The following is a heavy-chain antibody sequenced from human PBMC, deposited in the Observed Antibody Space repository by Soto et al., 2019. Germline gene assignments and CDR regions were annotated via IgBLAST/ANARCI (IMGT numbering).Heavy chain of an antibody. V-gene: IGHV4-59*08. CDR1: GGSISSYY. Sequence: SETRSLTCTVSGGSISSYYWSWIRQPPGKGLEWIGYIYYSGSTNYNPSLKSRVTISVDTSKNQFSLKLSSVTAADTAVYYCAMINYSSGNYYYYGKAVWGQGTTVTVSS. CDR2: IYYSGST. J-gene: IGHJ6*02. D-gene: IGHD3-22*01. CDR3: AMINYSSGNYYYYGKAV.